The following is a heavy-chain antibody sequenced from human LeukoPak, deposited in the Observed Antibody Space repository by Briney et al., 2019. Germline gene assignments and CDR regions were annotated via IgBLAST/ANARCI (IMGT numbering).Heavy chain of an antibody. Sequence: ASVKVSCKASGYTFTSYDINWVRQATGQGLEWMGWMNPNSGNTGYAQKFQGRVTMTRNTSISTAYMELSSLRSEDTAVYYCARGHWGRYHADYWGQGTLVTVSS. CDR1: GYTFTSYD. D-gene: IGHD3-16*02. V-gene: IGHV1-8*02. CDR3: ARGHWGRYHADY. J-gene: IGHJ4*02. CDR2: MNPNSGNT.